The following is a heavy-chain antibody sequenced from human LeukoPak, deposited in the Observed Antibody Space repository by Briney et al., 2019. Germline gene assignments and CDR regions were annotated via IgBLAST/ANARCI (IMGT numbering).Heavy chain of an antibody. V-gene: IGHV1-46*01. Sequence: ASVKVSCRASGYIFTSFYIHCVRQAPGQGLEWMGIINPNDASTNYAQKLQGRVTMTTDTSTSTAYMELRSLTSDDTAVYYCAKGGFTIWDIEDYWGQGTLVTVSS. D-gene: IGHD3-3*01. CDR2: INPNDAST. CDR3: AKGGFTIWDIEDY. CDR1: GYIFTSFY. J-gene: IGHJ4*02.